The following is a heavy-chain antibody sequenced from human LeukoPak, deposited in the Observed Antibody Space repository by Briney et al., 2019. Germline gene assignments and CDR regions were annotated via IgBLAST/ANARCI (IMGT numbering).Heavy chain of an antibody. CDR2: IYTSGST. V-gene: IGHV4-61*02. J-gene: IGHJ5*02. D-gene: IGHD1-1*01. Sequence: ASETLSLTCTVSGGSISSGSYYWSWIRQPAGKGLEWIGRIYTSGSTNYNPSLKSRVTISVDTSKNQFSLKLSSVTAADTAVYYCATTTGIRNGVYWFDPWGQGTLVTVSS. CDR1: GGSISSGSYY. CDR3: ATTTGIRNGVYWFDP.